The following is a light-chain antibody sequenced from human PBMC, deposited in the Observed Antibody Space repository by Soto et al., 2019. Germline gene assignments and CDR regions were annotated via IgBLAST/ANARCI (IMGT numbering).Light chain of an antibody. CDR1: SSNIGSNT. V-gene: IGLV1-44*01. Sequence: QSVLTQPPSVSGNPGQRGTISRSGNSSNIGSNTVHWYQQLPGTAPKLLIYTNDQRPSGVPDRFSGSKSGTSASLAISSLQSEDEADYYCAAWDDSLNGRVVFGGGTKLTVL. CDR2: TND. J-gene: IGLJ2*01. CDR3: AAWDDSLNGRVV.